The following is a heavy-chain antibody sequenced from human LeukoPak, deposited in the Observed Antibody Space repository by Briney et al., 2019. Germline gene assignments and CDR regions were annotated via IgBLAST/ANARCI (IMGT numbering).Heavy chain of an antibody. D-gene: IGHD3-10*01. Sequence: SETLSLTCTVSGGSISSSSYYWGWIRQPPGKGLEWIGSIYYSGSTYYNPSLKSRVTISEDTSKNQFSLKLSSVTAADTAVYYCARGWLLWFGELLSPGWFDPWGQGTLVTVSS. CDR2: IYYSGST. CDR3: ARGWLLWFGELLSPGWFDP. J-gene: IGHJ5*02. CDR1: GGSISSSSYY. V-gene: IGHV4-39*01.